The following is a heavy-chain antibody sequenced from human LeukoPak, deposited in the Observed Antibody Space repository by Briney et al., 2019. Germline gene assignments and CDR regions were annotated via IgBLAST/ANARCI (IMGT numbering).Heavy chain of an antibody. J-gene: IGHJ6*03. D-gene: IGHD3-22*01. CDR1: GFTFSSYA. CDR2: ISGSGGST. Sequence: GGSLRLSCAASGFTFSSYAMSWVRQAPGKGLEWVSAISGSGGSTYYADSVKGRFTISRDNSKNTLYLQMNSLRAEDTAVYYCAKDRCYDSSGYKSYYYYMDVWGKGTTVTVSS. CDR3: AKDRCYDSSGYKSYYYYMDV. V-gene: IGHV3-23*01.